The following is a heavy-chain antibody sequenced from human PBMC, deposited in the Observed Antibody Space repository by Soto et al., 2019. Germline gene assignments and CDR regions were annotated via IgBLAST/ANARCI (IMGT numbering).Heavy chain of an antibody. V-gene: IGHV4-39*01. CDR2: IYYSGST. Sequence: SETLSLTCSVSGGYITSDSYYWAWIRQPPGKGLEWIGSIYYSGSTYYNPALKNRLAISVDTSKNQFSLNLSSVTAADTAVYYCAETTRTVYYMDVWGKGTTVTVSS. CDR3: AETTRTVYYMDV. CDR1: GGYITSDSYY. J-gene: IGHJ6*03. D-gene: IGHD2-8*02.